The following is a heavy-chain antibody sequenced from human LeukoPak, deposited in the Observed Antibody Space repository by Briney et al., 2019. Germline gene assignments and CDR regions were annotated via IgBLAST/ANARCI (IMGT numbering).Heavy chain of an antibody. CDR2: INAGNGNT. J-gene: IGHJ6*02. CDR3: ARLYDPKYYYYGMDV. V-gene: IGHV1-3*01. CDR1: GYTFTSYA. D-gene: IGHD3-3*01. Sequence: VSVKVSCKASGYTFTSYAMHWVRQAPGQRLEWMGWINAGNGNTKYSQKFQGRVTITRDTSASTAYMELSSLRSEDTAVYYCARLYDPKYYYYGMDVWGQGTTVTVSS.